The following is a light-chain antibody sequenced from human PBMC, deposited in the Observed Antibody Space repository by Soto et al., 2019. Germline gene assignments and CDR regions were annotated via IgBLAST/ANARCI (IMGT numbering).Light chain of an antibody. CDR2: GAS. CDR1: QSVSTN. Sequence: EIVMTQSPATLSLSPGERATLSCRASQSVSTNLAWYQQKPGQAPRRLIYGASTSATGIPARFSGSGSGTEFTLTISSLQSEDFAVYYCQQYKNWPPYTFGQGTKLEIK. J-gene: IGKJ2*01. V-gene: IGKV3-15*01. CDR3: QQYKNWPPYT.